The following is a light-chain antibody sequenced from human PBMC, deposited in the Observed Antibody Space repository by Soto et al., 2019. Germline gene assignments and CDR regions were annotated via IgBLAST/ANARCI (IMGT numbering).Light chain of an antibody. CDR3: HQYDSWT. CDR2: GAS. J-gene: IGKJ1*01. CDR1: QSISSSF. V-gene: IGKV3-20*01. Sequence: EIVLTQSPGIFSLSPGERASLSCGASQSISSSFLAWYQQKPGQAPRLLIYGASSRATGIPDRFSGTGSETDFTLTISRLEPDDFAVYYCHQYDSWTFGQGTKVDIK.